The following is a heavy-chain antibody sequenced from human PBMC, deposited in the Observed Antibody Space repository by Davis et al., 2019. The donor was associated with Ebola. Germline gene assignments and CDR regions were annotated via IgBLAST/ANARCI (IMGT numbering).Heavy chain of an antibody. V-gene: IGHV1-8*01. CDR1: GYTFTSYD. CDR2: MNPNSGNT. Sequence: ASVKVSCKASGYTFTSYDINWVRQATGQGLEWMGWMNPNSGNTGYAQKFQGRVTMTRNTSISTAYMELSSLRSEDTAVYYCATQGRVRGEFYYFDYWGQGTLVTVSS. J-gene: IGHJ4*02. CDR3: ATQGRVRGEFYYFDY. D-gene: IGHD3-10*01.